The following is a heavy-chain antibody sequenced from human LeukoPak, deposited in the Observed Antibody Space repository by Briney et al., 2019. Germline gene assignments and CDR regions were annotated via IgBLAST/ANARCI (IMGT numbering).Heavy chain of an antibody. CDR1: GGSISSYY. CDR3: ARGGYSSSWYDWFDP. V-gene: IGHV4-59*01. Sequence: PSETLSLTCTVSGGSISSYYWSWIRQPPGKGLEWIGYIYYSGSTNYNPSLKSRVTISVDTSKNQFSLKLSSVTAADTVVYYCARGGYSSSWYDWFDPWGQGTLVTVSS. D-gene: IGHD6-13*01. J-gene: IGHJ5*02. CDR2: IYYSGST.